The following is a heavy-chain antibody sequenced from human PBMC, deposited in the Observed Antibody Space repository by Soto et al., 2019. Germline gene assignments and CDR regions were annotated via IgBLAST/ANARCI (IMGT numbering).Heavy chain of an antibody. CDR3: ARDFRKAAAAGIHYYYYGMDV. CDR1: GGSVSSGSYY. J-gene: IGHJ6*02. V-gene: IGHV4-61*01. Sequence: SETLSLTCTVSGGSVSSGSYYWSWIRQPPGKGLELIGYIYYSGSTNYNPSLKSRVTISVDTSKNQFSLKLSSVTAADTAVYYCARDFRKAAAAGIHYYYYGMDVWGQGTTVTVSS. D-gene: IGHD6-13*01. CDR2: IYYSGST.